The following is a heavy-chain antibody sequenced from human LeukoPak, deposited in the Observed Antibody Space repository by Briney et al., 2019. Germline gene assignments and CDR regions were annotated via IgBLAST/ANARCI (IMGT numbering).Heavy chain of an antibody. CDR1: GYTFTSYY. D-gene: IGHD3-22*01. Sequence: GASVKVSCKASGYTFTSYYMHWVRQAPGQGLGWMGIINPSGGSTTYAQKFQGRVTMTRDTSTSTVYMELSSRRAEDMAVYYCASSYYASLFNMDVWGQGTTVTVSS. V-gene: IGHV1-46*01. CDR3: ASSYYASLFNMDV. CDR2: INPSGGST. J-gene: IGHJ6*02.